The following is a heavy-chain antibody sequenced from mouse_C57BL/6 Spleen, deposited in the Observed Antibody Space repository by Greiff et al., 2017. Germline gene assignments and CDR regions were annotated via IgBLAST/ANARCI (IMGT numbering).Heavy chain of an antibody. J-gene: IGHJ4*01. D-gene: IGHD1-1*01. CDR3: ARDYGSSYDYAMDY. CDR1: GYSFTGHY. CDR2: INPSTGGT. V-gene: IGHV1-42*01. Sequence: LVESGPELVKPGASVKISCKASGYSFTGHYMNWVKQSPEKSLEWIGEINPSTGGTTYNQKFKAKATLTVDKSSSTAYMQLKSLTSEDSAVYYCARDYGSSYDYAMDYWGQGTSVTVSS.